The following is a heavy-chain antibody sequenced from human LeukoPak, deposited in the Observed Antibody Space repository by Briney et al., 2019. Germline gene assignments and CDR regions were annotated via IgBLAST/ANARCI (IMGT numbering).Heavy chain of an antibody. CDR1: GFPFSNYA. J-gene: IGHJ4*02. D-gene: IGHD3-22*01. Sequence: EGSLLLSCAASGFPFSNYAMTWVRQAPGKGLERVSGISDSGDRTYYADSVKGRFTISRDNSKNMLYLQMNSLRVEDTALYYCAKGLGTSGYHDYWGQGTLVTVSS. CDR2: ISDSGDRT. V-gene: IGHV3-23*01. CDR3: AKGLGTSGYHDY.